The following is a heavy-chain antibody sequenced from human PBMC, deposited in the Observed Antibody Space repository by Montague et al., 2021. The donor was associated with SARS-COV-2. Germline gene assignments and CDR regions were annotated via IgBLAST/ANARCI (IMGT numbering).Heavy chain of an antibody. CDR2: NNTSGRT. D-gene: IGHD3-9*01. V-gene: IGHV4-61*02. CDR1: GDSINGGKYY. J-gene: IGHJ1*01. Sequence: TLSLTCTVSGDSINGGKYYWICIRQRGGRELVWFLRNNTSGRTNYNPSLRSRINMSLDTSKSRFSLNLTSVTAADTAVYYCAGPDWLKHWGQGALVTVSS. CDR3: AGPDWLKH.